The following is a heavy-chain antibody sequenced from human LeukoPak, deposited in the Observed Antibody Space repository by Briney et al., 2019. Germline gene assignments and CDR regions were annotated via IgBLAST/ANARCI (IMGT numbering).Heavy chain of an antibody. J-gene: IGHJ6*03. Sequence: PSGTLSLTCAVSGGSISSSNWWSWVRQPPGKGLEWIGEINHSGSTNYNPSLKSRVTISVDTSKSQFSLKLSSVTAADTAVYYCARGRGKWLRLWEYYYYYMDVWGKGTTVTVSS. V-gene: IGHV4-4*02. CDR3: ARGRGKWLRLWEYYYYYMDV. CDR1: GGSISSSNW. D-gene: IGHD5-12*01. CDR2: INHSGST.